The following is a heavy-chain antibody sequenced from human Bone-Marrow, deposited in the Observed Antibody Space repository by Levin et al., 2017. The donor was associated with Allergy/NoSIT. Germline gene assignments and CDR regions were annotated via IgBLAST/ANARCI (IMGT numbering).Heavy chain of an antibody. D-gene: IGHD3-22*01. CDR3: ARGSYYTYYYDSTYYFDY. CDR2: IYYSGST. V-gene: IGHV4-30-4*01. CDR1: GGSISSGDYY. J-gene: IGHJ4*02. Sequence: SQTLSLTCTVSGGSISSGDYYWSWIRQPPGKGLEWIGYIYYSGSTYYNPSLKSRVTISVDTSKNQFSLKLSSVTAADTAVYYCARGSYYTYYYDSTYYFDYWGQGTLVTVSS.